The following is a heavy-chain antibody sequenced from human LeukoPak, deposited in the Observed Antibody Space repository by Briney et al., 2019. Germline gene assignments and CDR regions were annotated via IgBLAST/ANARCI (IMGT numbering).Heavy chain of an antibody. Sequence: PSETLSLTCAVYGGSFSGYYWSWIRQPPGKWLEWIGEINHSGSTNYNPSLKSRVTISVDTSKNQFSLKLSSVTAADTAVYYCAIRYFDWLLPYYFDYWGQGTLVTVSS. CDR2: INHSGST. CDR1: GGSFSGYY. CDR3: AIRYFDWLLPYYFDY. V-gene: IGHV4-34*01. D-gene: IGHD3-9*01. J-gene: IGHJ4*02.